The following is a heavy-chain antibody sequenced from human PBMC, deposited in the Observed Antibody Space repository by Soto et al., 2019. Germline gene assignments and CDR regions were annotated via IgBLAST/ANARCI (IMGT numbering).Heavy chain of an antibody. CDR3: ASVTTSNMGDAFDI. V-gene: IGHV1-18*01. CDR2: ISAYNGNT. J-gene: IGHJ3*02. CDR1: GYTFTSYG. D-gene: IGHD4-17*01. Sequence: ASVKVSCKASGYTFTSYGISWVRQAPGQGLEWMGWISAYNGNTNYAQKLQGRVTMTTDTSTSTAYMELRSLRSDDTAVYYCASVTTSNMGDAFDIWGQGTMVTVSS.